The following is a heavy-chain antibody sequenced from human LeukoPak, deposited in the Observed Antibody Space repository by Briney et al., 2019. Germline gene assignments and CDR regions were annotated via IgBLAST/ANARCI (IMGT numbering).Heavy chain of an antibody. D-gene: IGHD3-10*01. CDR2: FSHSGTT. V-gene: IGHV4-38-2*02. Sequence: PSETLSLTCTVSGYSITSGHYWGWIRQPPGKGLEWIGSFSHSGTTSYNPSLKSRVTISVDTSKNQFSLKLGSVTAADTAVYYCARRRASGFGELLDFWGQGTLVTVSS. CDR1: GYSITSGHY. J-gene: IGHJ4*02. CDR3: ARRRASGFGELLDF.